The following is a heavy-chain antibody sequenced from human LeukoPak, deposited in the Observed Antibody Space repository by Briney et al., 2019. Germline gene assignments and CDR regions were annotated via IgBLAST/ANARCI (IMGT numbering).Heavy chain of an antibody. CDR2: LSARGGRT. CDR3: GKTTTGYSSGRNPAWPVDY. J-gene: IGHJ4*02. V-gene: IGHV3-23*01. CDR1: GFTFGSYA. Sequence: GGSLRLSCAASGFTFGSYATSWVRQIPGKGLEWVSALSARGGRTFYADSVNGRFTISRDNSKNTLYLQMNSLRAEDTAVYYCGKTTTGYSSGRNPAWPVDYWGQGTLVTVSS. D-gene: IGHD6-19*01.